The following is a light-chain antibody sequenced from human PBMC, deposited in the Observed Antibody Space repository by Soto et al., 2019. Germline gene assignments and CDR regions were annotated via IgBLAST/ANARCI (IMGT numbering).Light chain of an antibody. J-gene: IGLJ1*01. CDR2: DVS. CDR1: SSDVGGYNY. CDR3: SSYTSSSTRV. Sequence: QSALTQPASVSGSPGQSITISCTGTSSDVGGYNYVSWYQQHPGKAPKLMTYDVSNRPSGVSNRFSGSKSGNTASLTISGLQAEDAADYYCSSYTSSSTRVFGTGTKLTVL. V-gene: IGLV2-14*01.